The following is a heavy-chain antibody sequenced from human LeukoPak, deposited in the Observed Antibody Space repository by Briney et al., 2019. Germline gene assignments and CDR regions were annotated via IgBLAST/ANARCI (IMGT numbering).Heavy chain of an antibody. CDR2: IIPIFGTA. CDR3: ARDHYDFWSGSPYYYYGMDV. V-gene: IGHV1-69*13. Sequence: SVKVSCKASGGTFNSYAISWVRQAPGQGLEWMGGIIPIFGTANYAQKFQGRVTITADESTSTAYMELSSLRSDDTAVYYCARDHYDFWSGSPYYYYGMDVWGQGTTVTVSS. D-gene: IGHD3-3*01. J-gene: IGHJ6*02. CDR1: GGTFNSYA.